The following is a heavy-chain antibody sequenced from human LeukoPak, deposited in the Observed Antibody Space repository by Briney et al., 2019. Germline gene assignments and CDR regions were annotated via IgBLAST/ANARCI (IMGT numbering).Heavy chain of an antibody. Sequence: PSETLSLTCTVSGGSISTYYWSWIRQPPGKGLEWIGYINFSGNTNYNPSLKSRVTISLDTSKMQLSLKLTSVTAPDTAVYYCARSSRYNRAWFLYWGRGTLVTVSS. CDR3: ARSSRYNRAWFLY. CDR1: GGSISTYY. D-gene: IGHD2/OR15-2a*01. CDR2: INFSGNT. V-gene: IGHV4-59*01. J-gene: IGHJ4*02.